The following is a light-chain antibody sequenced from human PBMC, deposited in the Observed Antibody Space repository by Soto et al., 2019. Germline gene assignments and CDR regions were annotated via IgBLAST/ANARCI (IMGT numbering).Light chain of an antibody. CDR1: QSVSSSY. Sequence: EILLTQSPGTLSLSPGERATLSCRASQSVSSSYLAWYQQKPGQAPRLLIYGASSRATGIPDRFSGSGSGTDFTLTISRLEPEDFAVYYCQHYITSLITFGQGTKVDIK. CDR3: QHYITSLIT. J-gene: IGKJ1*01. V-gene: IGKV3-20*01. CDR2: GAS.